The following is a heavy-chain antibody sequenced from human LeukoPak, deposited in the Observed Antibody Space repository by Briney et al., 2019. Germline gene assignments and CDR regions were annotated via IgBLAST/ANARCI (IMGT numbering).Heavy chain of an antibody. J-gene: IGHJ4*02. CDR3: ANSEEEVDY. CDR2: ISGSGGST. Sequence: PGGSLRLSCAASGFTFSSYEMNRVRQAPGKGLEWVSAISGSGGSTYYADSVKGRFTISRDNSKNTLYLQMNSLRAEDTAVYYCANSEEEVDYWGQGTLVTVSS. D-gene: IGHD1-14*01. V-gene: IGHV3-23*01. CDR1: GFTFSSYE.